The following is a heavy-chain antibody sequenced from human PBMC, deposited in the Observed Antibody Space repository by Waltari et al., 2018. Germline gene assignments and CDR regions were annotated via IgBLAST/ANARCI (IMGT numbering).Heavy chain of an antibody. D-gene: IGHD2-15*01. Sequence: QVQLQESGPGLVKPSETLSLTCTVSGGSISSYYWSWIRQPPGKGLEWIGYIYYSGSTNYNPSLKSRVTISVDTSKNQFSLKLSAVTAADTAVYYCASGGGLVVVPGYYMDVWGKGTTVTVSS. CDR3: ASGGGLVVVPGYYMDV. CDR2: IYYSGST. V-gene: IGHV4-59*01. J-gene: IGHJ6*03. CDR1: GGSISSYY.